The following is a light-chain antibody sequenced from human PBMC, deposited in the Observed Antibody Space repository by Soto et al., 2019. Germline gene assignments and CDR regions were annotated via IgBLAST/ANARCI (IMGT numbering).Light chain of an antibody. J-gene: IGLJ1*01. CDR1: SADVAGY. V-gene: IGLV2-11*01. CDR3: CSYEGSFVHV. Sequence: QSVLTQPRSVSGSPGQSVTIACLVTSADVAGYVSWYQQHPGKPPKLLIYDVNKRPSGVPDRFSGSKSGNTASLTISGLQAEDEADYYCCSYEGSFVHVFESGTKVTVL. CDR2: DVN.